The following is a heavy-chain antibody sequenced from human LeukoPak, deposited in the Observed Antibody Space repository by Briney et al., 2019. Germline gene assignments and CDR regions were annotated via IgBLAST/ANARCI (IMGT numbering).Heavy chain of an antibody. J-gene: IGHJ6*02. D-gene: IGHD4-17*01. CDR3: TSDYGDYFYYGMDV. CDR2: IRSKAYGGTT. Sequence: GGSLRLSCTASGFTFGDYAMSWFRQAPGKGLEWVGFIRSKAYGGTTEYAASVKGRFTISRDDSKSIAYLQMNSLKTEDTAVYYCTSDYGDYFYYGMDVWGQGTTVTVSS. V-gene: IGHV3-49*03. CDR1: GFTFGDYA.